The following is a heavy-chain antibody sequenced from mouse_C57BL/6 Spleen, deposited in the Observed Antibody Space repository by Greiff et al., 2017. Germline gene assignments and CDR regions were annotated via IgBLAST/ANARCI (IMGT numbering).Heavy chain of an antibody. Sequence: QVQLQQPGAELVRPGSSVKLSCKASGYTFTSYWMHWVKQRPIQGLEWLGNIDPGDSETNYNQKFKAKATLTVDKSSSTAYRLLSSLTSEASAVYYCARGLPGWYFYVWGTGTTVTFSS. D-gene: IGHD5-5*01. CDR1: GYTFTSYW. J-gene: IGHJ1*03. CDR2: IDPGDSET. V-gene: IGHV1-52*01. CDR3: ARGLPGWYFYV.